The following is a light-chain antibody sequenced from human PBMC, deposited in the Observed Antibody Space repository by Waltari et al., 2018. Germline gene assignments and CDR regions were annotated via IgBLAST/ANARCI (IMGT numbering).Light chain of an antibody. J-gene: IGLJ2*01. CDR1: SSDVGGYNY. Sequence: QSALTQPASVSGSPGQSITISCNGTSSDVGGYNYASWYQQHPGKAPKLRIYEVSNRPSGVSNRFSGSKSGNTASLTISGLQAEDEADYYCSSYTSSSTVVFGGGTKLTVL. V-gene: IGLV2-14*01. CDR2: EVS. CDR3: SSYTSSSTVV.